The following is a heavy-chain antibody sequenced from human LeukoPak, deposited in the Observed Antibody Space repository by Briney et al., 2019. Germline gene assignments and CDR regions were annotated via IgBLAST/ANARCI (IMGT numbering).Heavy chain of an antibody. CDR1: GFPFSSYG. D-gene: IGHD5-12*01. V-gene: IGHV3-30*18. CDR2: ITYDGSNG. J-gene: IGHJ3*02. CDR3: AKRATDDALDI. Sequence: GRSLRLSCAASGFPFSSYGIHWVRQAPGKGLEWGAVITYDGSNGYFADSVKGRFTISRDNSRNTLSPQMNSLRAEDTAVYYCAKRATDDALDIWGRGTMVTVSS.